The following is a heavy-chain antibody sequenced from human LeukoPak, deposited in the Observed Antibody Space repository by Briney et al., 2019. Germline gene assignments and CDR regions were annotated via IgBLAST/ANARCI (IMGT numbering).Heavy chain of an antibody. Sequence: PGGSLRLSCAASGFTFDDYGMSWVRQAPGKGLEWVSGINWNGGSTGYADSVKGRFTISRDNAKNSLYLQMNSLRAEDTALYYCAGRGYRSGGSCYSAAFDIWGQGTMVTVSS. CDR3: AGRGYRSGGSCYSAAFDI. CDR2: INWNGGST. J-gene: IGHJ3*02. D-gene: IGHD2-15*01. CDR1: GFTFDDYG. V-gene: IGHV3-20*04.